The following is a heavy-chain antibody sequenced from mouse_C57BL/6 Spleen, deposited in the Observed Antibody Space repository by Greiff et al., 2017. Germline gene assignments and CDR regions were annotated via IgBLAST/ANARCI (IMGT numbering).Heavy chain of an antibody. CDR2: IYPGDGDT. D-gene: IGHD4-1*01. V-gene: IGHV1-82*01. CDR3: ARDLGQGWFAY. J-gene: IGHJ3*01. Sequence: QVQLQQSGPELVKPGASVKISCKASGYAFSSSWMNWVKQRPGKGLEWIGRIYPGDGDTNYNGKFKGKATLTADKSSSTAYMQLSSLTSEDSAVYFCARDLGQGWFAYWGQGTLVTVSA. CDR1: GYAFSSSW.